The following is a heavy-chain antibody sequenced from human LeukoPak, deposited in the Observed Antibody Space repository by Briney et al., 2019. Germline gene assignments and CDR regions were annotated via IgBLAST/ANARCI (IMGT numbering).Heavy chain of an antibody. J-gene: IGHJ4*02. D-gene: IGHD2-2*01. CDR2: ITHSGDT. Sequence: SETLSLTCAVYGGSFSGYYWSWIRQPPGKGLEWIGEITHSGDTNYNSSLKSRVTISVDTAKNQFSLKLSSVTAADAAVYYCARRQLDRRYCSGTSCRTFDYWGQGTLVTVSS. CDR1: GGSFSGYY. CDR3: ARRQLDRRYCSGTSCRTFDY. V-gene: IGHV4-34*01.